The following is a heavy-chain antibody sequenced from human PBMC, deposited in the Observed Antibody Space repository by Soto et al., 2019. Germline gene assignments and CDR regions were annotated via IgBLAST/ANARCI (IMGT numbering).Heavy chain of an antibody. CDR2: ISYDGSNK. V-gene: IGHV3-30*18. D-gene: IGHD3-3*01. CDR1: GFTFSSYG. J-gene: IGHJ6*02. CDR3: AKDPENYDFWSGYYTTYYYGMDV. Sequence: QVQLVESGGGVVQPGRSLRLSCAASGFTFSSYGMHWVRQAPGKGLEWVAVISYDGSNKYYADSVKGRFTISRDNSKNTLYLQMNSLRAEDTAVYYCAKDPENYDFWSGYYTTYYYGMDVWGQGTTVTVSS.